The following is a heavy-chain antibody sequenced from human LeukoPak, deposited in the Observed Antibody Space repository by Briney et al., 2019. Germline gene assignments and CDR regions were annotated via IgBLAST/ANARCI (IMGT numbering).Heavy chain of an antibody. Sequence: SETLSLTCTVSGGSISSYYWSWIRQPPGKGLEWIGYIYYSGSTNYNPSLKSRVTISVDTSKNQFSLKLSSVTAADTAVYYCARVGPNSGSYPLDYWGQGTLVTVSS. CDR2: IYYSGST. CDR3: ARVGPNSGSYPLDY. CDR1: GGSISSYY. V-gene: IGHV4-59*01. D-gene: IGHD1-26*01. J-gene: IGHJ4*02.